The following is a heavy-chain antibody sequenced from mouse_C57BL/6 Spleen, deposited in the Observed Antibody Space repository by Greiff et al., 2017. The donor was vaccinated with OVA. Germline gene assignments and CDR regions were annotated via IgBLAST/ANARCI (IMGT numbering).Heavy chain of an antibody. CDR3: ARWGIYDYDGALDY. D-gene: IGHD2-4*01. J-gene: IGHJ2*01. Sequence: QVQLQQSGAELVRPGASVKLSCKASGYTFTDYYINWVKQRPGQGLEWIARIYPGSGNTYYNEKFKGKATLTAEKSSSTAYMQLSSLTSEDSAVYFCARWGIYDYDGALDYWGQGTTLTVSS. CDR2: IYPGSGNT. CDR1: GYTFTDYY. V-gene: IGHV1-76*01.